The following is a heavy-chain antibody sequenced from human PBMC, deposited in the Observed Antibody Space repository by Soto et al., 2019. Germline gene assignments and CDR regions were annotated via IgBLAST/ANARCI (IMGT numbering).Heavy chain of an antibody. Sequence: QLQLVESGGGVVQPGTSLRLSCTASGFMFKSYVMHWVRQAPGKGLEWVALTSYDGNNKYYGDSMKGRFTVSRDNSKNTLHLQMDSLRPEDTALYYCVRWGTTGGFDLWGQGTLVSVSS. J-gene: IGHJ4*02. V-gene: IGHV3-30*19. D-gene: IGHD3-16*01. CDR3: VRWGTTGGFDL. CDR2: TSYDGNNK. CDR1: GFMFKSYV.